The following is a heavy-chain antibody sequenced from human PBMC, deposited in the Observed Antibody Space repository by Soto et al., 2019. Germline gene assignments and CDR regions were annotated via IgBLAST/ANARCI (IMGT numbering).Heavy chain of an antibody. V-gene: IGHV3-48*02. D-gene: IGHD3-22*01. CDR3: ARGMYYSDSSGWAY. Sequence: EVQLVESGGGLVQPGGSLRLSCAASGFTFSSYSMNWVRQAPGKGLEWVSYISSSSSTIYYADSVKGRFTISRDNANNSLYLQINSLRDEDTAVYYCARGMYYSDSSGWAYWGQGTLVTVSS. J-gene: IGHJ4*02. CDR1: GFTFSSYS. CDR2: ISSSSSTI.